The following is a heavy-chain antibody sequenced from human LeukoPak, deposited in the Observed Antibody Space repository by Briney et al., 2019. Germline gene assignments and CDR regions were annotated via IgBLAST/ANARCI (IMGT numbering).Heavy chain of an antibody. Sequence: GGSLRLSCAASGFTFTVYAMNWVRQAPGKGLEWVSGISDSGRNTYYSDSVKGRFTISRDNSKNTLYLQMNSLRAEDTAVYYCAKPVRGGYDPFDYWGQGTLVTVSS. D-gene: IGHD5-12*01. V-gene: IGHV3-23*01. CDR1: GFTFTVYA. CDR2: ISDSGRNT. J-gene: IGHJ4*02. CDR3: AKPVRGGYDPFDY.